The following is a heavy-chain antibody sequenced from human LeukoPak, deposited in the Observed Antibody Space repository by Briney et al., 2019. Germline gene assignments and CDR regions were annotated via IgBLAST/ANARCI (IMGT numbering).Heavy chain of an antibody. CDR3: ARLYSSSYFDY. V-gene: IGHV1-69*13. Sequence: ASVKVSCKASGGTFSSYAISWVRQAPGQGLEWMGGIIPIFGTANYAQKFQGRVTITADESTSTAYMELSSLRSEDTAVYYCARLYSSSYFDYWGQGTLVTVSS. CDR2: IIPIFGTA. D-gene: IGHD6-6*01. J-gene: IGHJ4*02. CDR1: GGTFSSYA.